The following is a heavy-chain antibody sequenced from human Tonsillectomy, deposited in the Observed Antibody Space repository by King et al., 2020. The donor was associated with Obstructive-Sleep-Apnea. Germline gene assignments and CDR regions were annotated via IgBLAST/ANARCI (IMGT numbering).Heavy chain of an antibody. D-gene: IGHD1-26*01. CDR1: GFTFSSCA. CDR3: AKDRVEATPFDD. J-gene: IGHJ4*02. CDR2: ISGSGGST. Sequence: VQLVESGGRLVQPGGSLRLSCAASGFTFSSCALSWVRQAPGRGLEWVSAISGSGGSTYYTESVKGRFTISRDNSKNTLYLQMNSLRAADTAVYYCAKDRVEATPFDDGGQGTLVTVSS. V-gene: IGHV3-23*04.